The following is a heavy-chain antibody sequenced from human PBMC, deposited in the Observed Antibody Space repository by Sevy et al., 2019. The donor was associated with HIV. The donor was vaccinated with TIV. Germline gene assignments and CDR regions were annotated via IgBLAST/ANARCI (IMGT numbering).Heavy chain of an antibody. CDR3: ARVSIYCSGGSCYFDY. J-gene: IGHJ4*02. V-gene: IGHV3-21*01. Sequence: GGSLRLSCAASGFTFSSYSMNWVRQAPGKGLEWVSSISSSSSYIYYADSVKGRFTISRDNAKNSLYLQMNSLRAEETAVYYCARVSIYCSGGSCYFDYWGQGTLVTVSS. D-gene: IGHD2-15*01. CDR2: ISSSSSYI. CDR1: GFTFSSYS.